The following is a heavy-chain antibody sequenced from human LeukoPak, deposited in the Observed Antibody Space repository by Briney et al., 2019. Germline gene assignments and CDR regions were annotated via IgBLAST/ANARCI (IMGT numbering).Heavy chain of an antibody. CDR1: GFTVSSNY. CDR2: IYSGGST. V-gene: IGHV3-66*01. D-gene: IGHD6-13*01. Sequence: GGSLRLSCAASGFTVSSNYMSWVRRAPGKGLEWVSVIYSGGSTYYADSVKGRFTISRDNSKNTLYLQMNSLRAEDTAVYYCARDTGGAAADYWGQGTLVTVSS. CDR3: ARDTGGAAADY. J-gene: IGHJ4*02.